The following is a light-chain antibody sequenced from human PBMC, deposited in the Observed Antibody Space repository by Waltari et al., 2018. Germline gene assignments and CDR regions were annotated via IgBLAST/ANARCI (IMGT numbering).Light chain of an antibody. J-gene: IGKJ4*01. Sequence: EIVLTQSPATLSLSPGERATLSCRASQSVSSSLAWHQQKPGQAPRLLIYGTSTRATGIPDRFSGSGSGGDFTLTISSLEPEDFAVYYCQQYSNWPLTFGGGTKVEIK. V-gene: IGKV3-15*01. CDR3: QQYSNWPLT. CDR1: QSVSSS. CDR2: GTS.